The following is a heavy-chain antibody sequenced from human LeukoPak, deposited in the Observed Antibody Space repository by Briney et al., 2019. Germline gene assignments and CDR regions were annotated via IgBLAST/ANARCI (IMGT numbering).Heavy chain of an antibody. J-gene: IGHJ4*02. CDR3: ARSIVAITALDY. CDR2: MAYDGSYK. Sequence: PGRSLRLSCAASGFTFSSYAFHWVRQAPGKGLEWVAVMAYDGSYKYFADSVNGRFTISRDNSKSARFPQMSTLRAEDTAVYYCARSIVAITALDYWGQGTLVTVSS. D-gene: IGHD2-21*02. V-gene: IGHV3-30-3*01. CDR1: GFTFSSYA.